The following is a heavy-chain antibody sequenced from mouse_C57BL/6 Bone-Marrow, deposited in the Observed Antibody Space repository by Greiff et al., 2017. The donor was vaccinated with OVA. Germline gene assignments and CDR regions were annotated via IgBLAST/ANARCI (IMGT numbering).Heavy chain of an antibody. CDR1: GYTFTEYT. CDR2: FYPGSGSI. D-gene: IGHD2-4*01. Sequence: QVHVKQSGAELVKPGASVKLSCKASGYTFTEYTIHWVKQRSGQGLEWIGWFYPGSGSIKYNEKFKDKATLTADKSSSTVYMELSRLTSEDSAVYFCARHESDYGRFAYWGQGTLVTVAA. CDR3: ARHESDYGRFAY. V-gene: IGHV1-62-2*01. J-gene: IGHJ3*01.